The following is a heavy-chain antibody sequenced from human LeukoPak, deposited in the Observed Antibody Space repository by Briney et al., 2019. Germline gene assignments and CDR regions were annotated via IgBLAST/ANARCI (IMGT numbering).Heavy chain of an antibody. Sequence: GGSLRLSCAASGFTFSRYGMSWVRQAPGKGLDWVAFIHSNGNTVYYTDSVKGRFSISRDNSKNTLYLQMNSLRPDDTAVYYCASRVGTFYFDSWGQGTQVTVSS. CDR3: ASRVGTFYFDS. J-gene: IGHJ4*02. CDR2: IHSNGNTV. V-gene: IGHV3-30*02. D-gene: IGHD1-26*01. CDR1: GFTFSRYG.